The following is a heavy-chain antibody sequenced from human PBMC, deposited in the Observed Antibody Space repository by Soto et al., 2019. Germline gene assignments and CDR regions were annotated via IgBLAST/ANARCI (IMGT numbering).Heavy chain of an antibody. CDR3: VKQAHGLDGVAFDY. D-gene: IGHD2-15*01. CDR1: GFTSSSYW. J-gene: IGHJ4*02. CDR2: VSTSGRST. V-gene: IGHV3-64D*06. Sequence: GGSLRLSCAASGFTSSSYWMSWVRQVPGKGLEAISAVSTSGRSTYYADSVKDRFTISRDNSKNTLFLQMGSLRPEDTAIYYCVKQAHGLDGVAFDYWGQGTQVTVSS.